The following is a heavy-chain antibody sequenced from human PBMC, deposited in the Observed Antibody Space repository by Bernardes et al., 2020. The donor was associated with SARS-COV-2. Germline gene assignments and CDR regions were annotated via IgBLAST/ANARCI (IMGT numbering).Heavy chain of an antibody. Sequence: GGSLRLSCAASEFTFSNAWMSWVRQAPGKGLEWVGRIRSKTDGGTTDYAAPVKGRFTISRDDSKDTLYLQMDSLKTEDTAVYYCTTAVGDGYNFPGYWGQGTLVTVSS. J-gene: IGHJ4*02. D-gene: IGHD5-12*01. CDR1: EFTFSNAW. CDR2: IRSKTDGGTT. CDR3: TTAVGDGYNFPGY. V-gene: IGHV3-15*01.